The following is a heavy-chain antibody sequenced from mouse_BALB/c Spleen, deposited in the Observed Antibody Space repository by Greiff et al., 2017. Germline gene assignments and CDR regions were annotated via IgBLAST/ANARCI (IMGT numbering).Heavy chain of an antibody. D-gene: IGHD2-3*01. Sequence: QVQLKESGPGILQPSQTLSLTCSSSGFSLSTSGMGVSWIRQPSGKGLEWLAHIYWDDDKRYNPSLKSRLTISKDTSRNQVFLKITSVDTADTATYYCARNDGYYDAMDYWGQGTSVTVSS. CDR3: ARNDGYYDAMDY. CDR1: GFSLSTSGMG. CDR2: IYWDDDK. V-gene: IGHV8-12*01. J-gene: IGHJ4*01.